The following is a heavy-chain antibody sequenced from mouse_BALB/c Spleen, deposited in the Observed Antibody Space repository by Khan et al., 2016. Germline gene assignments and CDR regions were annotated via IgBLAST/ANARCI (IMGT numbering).Heavy chain of an antibody. D-gene: IGHD1-1*01. Sequence: EVQLQESGPGLVKPSQSLSLTCTVTGYSITSDYAWNWIRQFPGNRLEWLGYITSSGSTTYNPSLKSRISITRDTSQNQFFLHLNSVTAEDTATFYCARDYYGISYFDVCGAGTTVTVSS. CDR2: ITSSGST. CDR3: ARDYYGISYFDV. V-gene: IGHV3-2*02. J-gene: IGHJ1*01. CDR1: GYSITSDYA.